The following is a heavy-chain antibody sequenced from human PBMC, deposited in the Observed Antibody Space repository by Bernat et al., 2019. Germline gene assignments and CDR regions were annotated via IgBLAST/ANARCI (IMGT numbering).Heavy chain of an antibody. Sequence: VQLVESGGGLVQPGGSLRLSCAASGFTVSSNNMSWVRQAPGKGLEWVSVIYSGGTTYYADSVKGRFTISRDNSKNTLYLQMNSLRAEDTAVYYCARDHDTMVQGGAYMDVWGKGTTVTVSS. CDR2: IYSGGTT. CDR3: ARDHDTMVQGGAYMDV. CDR1: GFTVSSNN. D-gene: IGHD3-10*01. J-gene: IGHJ6*03. V-gene: IGHV3-66*01.